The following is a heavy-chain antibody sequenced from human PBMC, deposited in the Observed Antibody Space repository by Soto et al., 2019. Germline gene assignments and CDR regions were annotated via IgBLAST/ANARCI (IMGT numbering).Heavy chain of an antibody. Sequence: SETLSLTCSVSGGSISSNSYSWGWIRQPPGKGLEWIGTLYSSRDTYYNPSLKSRVTISADTSQNQFPLDLTSVTATDPAVYFCASPPGYCGGGSCNGQYTLAVWGQGPTVPVPS. CDR1: GGSISSNSYS. CDR2: LYSSRDT. D-gene: IGHD2-15*01. CDR3: ASPPGYCGGGSCNGQYTLAV. V-gene: IGHV4-39*01. J-gene: IGHJ6*02.